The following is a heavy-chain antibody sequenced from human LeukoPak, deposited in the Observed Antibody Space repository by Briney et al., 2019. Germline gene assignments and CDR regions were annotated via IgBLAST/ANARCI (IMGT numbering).Heavy chain of an antibody. V-gene: IGHV3-30*18. CDR1: GFTFSSYG. CDR2: ISYDGSNK. D-gene: IGHD6-19*01. J-gene: IGHJ4*02. Sequence: PGRSLRLSCAASGFTFSSYGMHWVRQAPGKGLEGVAVISYDGSNKYYADSVKGRFTISRDNSKNTLYLQMNSLRAEDTAVYYCAQGMRSGWDFVDYWGQGTLVTVSS. CDR3: AQGMRSGWDFVDY.